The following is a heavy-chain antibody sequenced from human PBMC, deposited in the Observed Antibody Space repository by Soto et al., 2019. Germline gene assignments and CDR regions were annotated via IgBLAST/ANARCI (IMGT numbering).Heavy chain of an antibody. V-gene: IGHV3-13*01. J-gene: IGHJ6*02. Sequence: GGSLRLSCIASGFTFNNYDMHWVRQATGKGLEWLSGIGAAGDTYYPGAVNGRFTISRDNARNSLYLQMNSLSAADTAVYYCVRGVLGPGDYYYGMDVWGQGTTVTVSS. CDR2: IGAAGDT. CDR3: VRGVLGPGDYYYGMDV. D-gene: IGHD2-8*02. CDR1: GFTFNNYD.